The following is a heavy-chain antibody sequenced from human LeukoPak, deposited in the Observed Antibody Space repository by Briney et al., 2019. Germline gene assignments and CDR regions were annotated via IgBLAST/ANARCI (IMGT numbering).Heavy chain of an antibody. CDR3: AREWDYGDYADY. D-gene: IGHD4-17*01. CDR1: GLTFSSYG. J-gene: IGHJ4*02. CDR2: ISYDGSNK. V-gene: IGHV3-30*03. Sequence: PGGSLRLSCAASGLTFSSYGMHWVRQAPGKGLEWVAVISYDGSNKYYADSVKGRFTISRDNSKNTLYLQMNSLRAEDTAVYYCAREWDYGDYADYWGQGTLVTVSS.